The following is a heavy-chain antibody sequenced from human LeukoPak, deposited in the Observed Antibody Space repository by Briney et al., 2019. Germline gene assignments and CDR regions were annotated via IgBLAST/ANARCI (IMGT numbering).Heavy chain of an antibody. V-gene: IGHV1-18*01. CDR2: ISAYNANT. D-gene: IGHD2-15*01. CDR1: GYTFTNYG. CDR3: ARVAYCSGGSCSYGMDV. J-gene: IGHJ6*02. Sequence: GASVKVSCKASGYTFTNYGFSWVRQAPGQGLEWMGWISAYNANTNYAQKLQGRVTMTTDTSTSTAYMELSSLRSEDTAVYYCARVAYCSGGSCSYGMDVWGQGTTVTVSS.